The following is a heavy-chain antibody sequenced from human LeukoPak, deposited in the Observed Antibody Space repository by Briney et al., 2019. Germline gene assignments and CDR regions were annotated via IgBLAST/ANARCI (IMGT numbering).Heavy chain of an antibody. CDR1: AYTFTGYY. Sequence: ASVKVSCKASAYTFTGYYMHGVRQAPGQGLEWMGWINPNSGGTNYAQKFQGRVTMTRDTSISTAYMELSRLRSDDTAVYYCARSYYYGSGNVDYWGQGTLVTVSS. CDR2: INPNSGGT. CDR3: ARSYYYGSGNVDY. J-gene: IGHJ4*02. V-gene: IGHV1-2*02. D-gene: IGHD3-10*01.